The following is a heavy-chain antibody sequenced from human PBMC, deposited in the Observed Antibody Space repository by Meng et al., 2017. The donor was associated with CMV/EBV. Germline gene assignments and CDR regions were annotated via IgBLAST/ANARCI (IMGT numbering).Heavy chain of an antibody. D-gene: IGHD2-15*01. CDR2: IDSDGSVS. Sequence: GGSLRLSCAASGFTFDDYGMSWVRQAPGKGLVWVARIDSDGSVSTYADSVKGRFTISRDNAKNTLYLQMNSLRAEDTAVYYCASARGVVRYAFDIWGQGTVVTVSS. J-gene: IGHJ3*02. CDR3: ASARGVVRYAFDI. V-gene: IGHV3-74*01. CDR1: GFTFDDYG.